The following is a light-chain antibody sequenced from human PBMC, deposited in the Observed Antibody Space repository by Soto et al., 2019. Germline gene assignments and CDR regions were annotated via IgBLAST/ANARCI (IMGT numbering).Light chain of an antibody. J-gene: IGKJ5*01. CDR3: QQSRTMQIT. CDR1: QSSNNY. CDR2: SAS. Sequence: DIQMTQSPASLSVSVGDRVTITCRASQSSNNYLNWYLQRPGQAPKLLIRSASTLQRGVPSRFSGSGSRTEFTLTIADLQPDDFGTYYCQQSRTMQITFGHGTRLDIK. V-gene: IGKV1-39*01.